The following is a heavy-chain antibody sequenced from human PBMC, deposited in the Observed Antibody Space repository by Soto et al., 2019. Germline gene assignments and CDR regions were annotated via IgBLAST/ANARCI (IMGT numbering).Heavy chain of an antibody. CDR1: GYTFTSYG. CDR3: ARARVVVAATPFWFDP. D-gene: IGHD2-15*01. CDR2: ISAYNGNT. J-gene: IGHJ5*02. Sequence: GASVKVSCKASGYTFTSYGISWVRQAPGQGLEWMGWISAYNGNTNYAQKLQGRVTMTTDTSTSTAYMELRSLRSDDTAVYYCARARVVVAATPFWFDPWGQGTLVTVSS. V-gene: IGHV1-18*01.